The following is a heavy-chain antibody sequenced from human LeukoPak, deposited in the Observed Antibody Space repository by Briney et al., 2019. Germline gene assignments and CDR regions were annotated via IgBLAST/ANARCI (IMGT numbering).Heavy chain of an antibody. D-gene: IGHD1-26*01. J-gene: IGHJ4*02. CDR1: GYTFTSYA. CDR3: ARGAYSGPVGFFDY. V-gene: IGHV1-3*01. CDR2: INAGNGNT. Sequence: GASVKVSCKASGYTFTSYAMHWVRQAPGQRLEWMGWINAGNGNTKYSQKLQGRVTITRDTSASTAYMELSSLRSEDTAVYYCARGAYSGPVGFFDYWGQGTLVTVSS.